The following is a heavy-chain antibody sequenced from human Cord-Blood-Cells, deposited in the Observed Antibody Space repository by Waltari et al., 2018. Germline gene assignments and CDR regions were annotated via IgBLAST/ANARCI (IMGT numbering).Heavy chain of an antibody. V-gene: IGHV3-21*01. CDR3: ARSGWGSSYYYYYMDV. CDR1: GFTFSSYS. D-gene: IGHD6-19*01. CDR2: ISSSSSYI. Sequence: EVQLVESGGGLVTPGGSLRLSCAASGFTFSSYSMNWVRQAPGKGLEWVSSISSSSSYIYYADSVKGRFTISRDNAKNSLYLQMNSLRAEDTAVYYCARSGWGSSYYYYYMDVWGKGTTVTVSS. J-gene: IGHJ6*03.